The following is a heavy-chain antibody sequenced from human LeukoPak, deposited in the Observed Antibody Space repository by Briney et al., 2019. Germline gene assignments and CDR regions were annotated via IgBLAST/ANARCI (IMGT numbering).Heavy chain of an antibody. CDR3: AKPYYDSSGVTHYLDY. Sequence: PGGSLRLPCAASGFTFSSYAMHWVRQAPGKGLEWVAVISSTGSNKYYADSVKGRFTMSRDNSKNTLYLQMNSLTAEDTAVYYCAKPYYDSSGVTHYLDYWGQGTLVTVSS. J-gene: IGHJ4*02. D-gene: IGHD3-22*01. CDR1: GFTFSSYA. V-gene: IGHV3-30*01. CDR2: ISSTGSNK.